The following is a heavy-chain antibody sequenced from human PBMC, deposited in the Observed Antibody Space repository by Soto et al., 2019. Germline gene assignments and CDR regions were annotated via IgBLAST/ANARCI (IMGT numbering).Heavy chain of an antibody. V-gene: IGHV4-59*01. D-gene: IGHD4-17*01. CDR1: GGYIPTYQ. Sequence: SETLSLTCTVSGGYIPTYQWSWIRQPPGKGLEWIGGYSGFTNYNPSLESRATISVDHSKNQFFLTLRSVTAADTAVYYCARDYGDYSFFFDYWGQGALVTVS. CDR3: ARDYGDYSFFFDY. CDR2: YSGFT. J-gene: IGHJ4*02.